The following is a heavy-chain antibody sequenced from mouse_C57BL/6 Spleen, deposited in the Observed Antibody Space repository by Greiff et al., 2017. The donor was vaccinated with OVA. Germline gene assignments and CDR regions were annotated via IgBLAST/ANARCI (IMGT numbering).Heavy chain of an antibody. D-gene: IGHD1-1*01. CDR1: GYTFTSYW. V-gene: IGHV1-69*01. CDR3: ARAITTWGYFDV. Sequence: QVHVKQPGAELVMPGASVKLSCKASGYTFTSYWMHWVKQRPGQGLEWIGEIDPSDSYTNYNQKFKGKSTLTVDKSSRTAYMQLSSLTSEDSAVYYCARAITTWGYFDVWGTGTTVTVSS. CDR2: IDPSDSYT. J-gene: IGHJ1*03.